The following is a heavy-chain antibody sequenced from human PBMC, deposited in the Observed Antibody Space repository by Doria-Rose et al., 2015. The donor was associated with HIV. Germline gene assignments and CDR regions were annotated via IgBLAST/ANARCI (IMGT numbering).Heavy chain of an antibody. CDR1: GVSLSSPGMG. CDR2: NFSDDER. J-gene: IGHJ4*02. CDR3: ARIKSSRWYHKYYFDF. D-gene: IGHD6-13*01. Sequence: QITLKESGPVLVKPTETLTLTCTVSGVSLSSPGMGVSWIRQPPGKALEWLANNFSDDERSYKPPLKSRLTIFRGTSKSQVVLTMTDMDPVDTATYYCARIKSSRWYHKYYFDFWGQGTLVIVSA. V-gene: IGHV2-26*01.